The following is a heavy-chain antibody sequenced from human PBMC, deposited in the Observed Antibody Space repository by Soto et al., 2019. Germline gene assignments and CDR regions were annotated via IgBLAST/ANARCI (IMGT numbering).Heavy chain of an antibody. Sequence: GESLKISCKGSGYSFTSYWIGWVRQMPGKGLEWMGIIYPGDSDTRYSPSFQGQVTISADKSISTAYLQWSSLKASDTAMYYCARSRAAPISYYYYYYMDVWGKGTTVTVSS. CDR3: ARSRAAPISYYYYYYMDV. V-gene: IGHV5-51*01. CDR2: IYPGDSDT. J-gene: IGHJ6*03. D-gene: IGHD6-13*01. CDR1: GYSFTSYW.